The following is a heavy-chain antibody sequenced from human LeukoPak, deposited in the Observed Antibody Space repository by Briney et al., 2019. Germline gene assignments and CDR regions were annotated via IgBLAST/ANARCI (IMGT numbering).Heavy chain of an antibody. CDR2: ISFDGSNK. Sequence: QPGRSLRLSCAASAFTFNTYAMHWVRQAPGKGLEWVAIISFDGSNKYYADSVKGRFTISRDNSKNTLYLQMNSLRAEDTAVYYCARDLSYYYGSGSYLTEDAFDIWGQGTMVTVSS. D-gene: IGHD3-10*01. CDR1: AFTFNTYA. J-gene: IGHJ3*02. CDR3: ARDLSYYYGSGSYLTEDAFDI. V-gene: IGHV3-30-3*01.